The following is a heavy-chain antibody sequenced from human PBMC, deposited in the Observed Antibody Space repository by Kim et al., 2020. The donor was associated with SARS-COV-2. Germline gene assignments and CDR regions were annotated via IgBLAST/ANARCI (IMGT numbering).Heavy chain of an antibody. CDR3: ASTIFGVARVYYYYYMDV. D-gene: IGHD3-3*01. CDR1: GGSISSSSYY. V-gene: IGHV4-39*01. CDR2: IYYSGST. Sequence: SETLSLTCTVSGGSISSSSYYWGWIRQPPGKGLEWIGSIYYSGSTYYNPSLKSRVTISVDTSKNQFSLKLSSVTAADTAVYYCASTIFGVARVYYYYYMDVWGKGTTVTVSS. J-gene: IGHJ6*03.